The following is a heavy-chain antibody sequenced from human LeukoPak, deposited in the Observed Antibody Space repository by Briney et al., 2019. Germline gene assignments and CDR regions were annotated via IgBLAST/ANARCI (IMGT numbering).Heavy chain of an antibody. J-gene: IGHJ2*01. CDR2: IYHSGST. Sequence: GSLRLSCEASGFTFSNYNMNWVRQPPGKGLEWIGGIYHSGSTNYNPSLKSRVTISVDKSKNQFSLKLSSVTAADTAVYYCARVGATEGTYWYFDLWGRGTLVTVSS. D-gene: IGHD1-26*01. V-gene: IGHV4-4*02. CDR1: GFTFSNYNM. CDR3: ARVGATEGTYWYFDL.